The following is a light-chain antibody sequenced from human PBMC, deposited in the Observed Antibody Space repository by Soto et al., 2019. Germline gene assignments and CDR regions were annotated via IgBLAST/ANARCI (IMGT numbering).Light chain of an antibody. CDR3: QQYGSSPTT. J-gene: IGKJ1*01. Sequence: EFALTQSPGTLSLSPGERATLSCRASQSVSSSYLAWYQQKPGQAPRLLIYGASSRATGIPDRFSGSGSGTDFTLTISRLEPEDFAVYYCQQYGSSPTTFGQGTKVDNK. V-gene: IGKV3-20*01. CDR2: GAS. CDR1: QSVSSSY.